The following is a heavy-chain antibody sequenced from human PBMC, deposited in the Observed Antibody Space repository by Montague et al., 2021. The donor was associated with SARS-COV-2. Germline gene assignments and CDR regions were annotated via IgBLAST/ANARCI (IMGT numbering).Heavy chain of an antibody. Sequence: TLSLTCTVSGGSTSSGNYYWSWIRQPAGQGLDWIGRIYTSGSTNYNPCVKSRVTISADTSKNQFSLKMSSMTAADTAVYYCDRAVGRDCDWRSDSWGQGTLVAVSS. CDR2: IYTSGST. J-gene: IGHJ4*02. CDR3: DRAVGRDCDWRSDS. V-gene: IGHV4-61*02. CDR1: GGSTSSGNYY. D-gene: IGHD2-21*02.